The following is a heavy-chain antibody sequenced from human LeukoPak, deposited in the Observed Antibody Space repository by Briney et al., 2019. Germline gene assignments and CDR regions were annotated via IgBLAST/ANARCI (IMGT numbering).Heavy chain of an antibody. D-gene: IGHD3-22*01. CDR3: ARENGVSSGYFDY. CDR1: GFTFSSYS. CDR2: ISRDSLTI. Sequence: PGETLRLSCAASGFTFSSYSINWVRQAPGKGLEWLSYISRDSLTIFYADSVKGRFTISRDNAKKSLYLQMNSLRAEDTAVYYCARENGVSSGYFDYWGQGTLVTVSS. J-gene: IGHJ4*02. V-gene: IGHV3-48*01.